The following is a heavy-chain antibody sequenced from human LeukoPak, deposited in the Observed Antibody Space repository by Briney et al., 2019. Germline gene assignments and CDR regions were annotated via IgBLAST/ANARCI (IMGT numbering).Heavy chain of an antibody. Sequence: GESLKISWKGSGYSFTSYLNRRVGQMPGKGLEWMGIIYPGDSDTRYSPSFQGQVTISADKSISTAYLQWSSLKASDTAMYYCARQGGRNMMVYWGQGTLVTVSS. V-gene: IGHV5-51*01. CDR1: GYSFTSYL. CDR3: ARQGGRNMMVY. CDR2: IYPGDSDT. D-gene: IGHD1-14*01. J-gene: IGHJ4*02.